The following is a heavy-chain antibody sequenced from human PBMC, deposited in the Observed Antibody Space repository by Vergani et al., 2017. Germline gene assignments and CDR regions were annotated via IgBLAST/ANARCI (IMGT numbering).Heavy chain of an antibody. Sequence: QVQLVQSGAEVKKPGASVKVSCKASGYTFTGYYMHWVRQAPGQGLEWMGWINPNSGGTNSAQKFQCRVTMTRDTSISTAYMELSRLTSDDTAVYYCARGDTTFWGQGTLVTVSS. CDR3: ARGDTTF. CDR1: GYTFTGYY. D-gene: IGHD1-1*01. V-gene: IGHV1-2*02. J-gene: IGHJ4*02. CDR2: INPNSGGT.